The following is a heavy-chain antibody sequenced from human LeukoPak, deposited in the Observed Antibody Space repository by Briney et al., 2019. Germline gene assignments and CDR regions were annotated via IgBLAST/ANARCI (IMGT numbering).Heavy chain of an antibody. J-gene: IGHJ4*02. Sequence: ASVKGSCKASGDSSRTNAIVWLRQAPGQRPEWMGWISAGSGNTKYSQTFQDRLTLTRDTAASTVYMDLSSLRPEDTAVYYCARDLDISGSLVYWGQGTLVTVSS. CDR1: GDSSRTNA. V-gene: IGHV1-3*01. CDR3: ARDLDISGSLVY. D-gene: IGHD1-26*01. CDR2: ISAGSGNT.